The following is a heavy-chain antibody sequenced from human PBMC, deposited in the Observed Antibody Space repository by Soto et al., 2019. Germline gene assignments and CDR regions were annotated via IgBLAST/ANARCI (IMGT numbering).Heavy chain of an antibody. CDR1: GFTFSSHG. D-gene: IGHD3-22*01. CDR2: IWYDGTNK. Sequence: QSGGSLRLSCAASGFTFSSHGMHWVRQAPGKGLEWVAVIWYDGTNKYYADPVKGRFTVSRDNSKNTLYLQMNSLRAEDTAVYYCARDASTYYQNFDYWGQGTLVTVSS. V-gene: IGHV3-33*01. J-gene: IGHJ4*02. CDR3: ARDASTYYQNFDY.